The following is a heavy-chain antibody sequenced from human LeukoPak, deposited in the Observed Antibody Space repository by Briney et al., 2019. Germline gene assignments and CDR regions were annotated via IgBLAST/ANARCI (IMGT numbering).Heavy chain of an antibody. D-gene: IGHD2/OR15-2a*01. V-gene: IGHV5-10-1*01. CDR3: GRLNEGNIWPHNYYYGMDV. CDR1: GSSFTSYW. CDR2: IDPNDSYT. J-gene: IGHJ6*02. Sequence: GESLKISCQGSGSSFTSYWIGWVRQLPGKGLDWVGTIDPNDSYTRYSPSFQGHVTISADKSITTAYLQLNSLKASDTAMYYGGRLNEGNIWPHNYYYGMDVWGPGTTVTVSS.